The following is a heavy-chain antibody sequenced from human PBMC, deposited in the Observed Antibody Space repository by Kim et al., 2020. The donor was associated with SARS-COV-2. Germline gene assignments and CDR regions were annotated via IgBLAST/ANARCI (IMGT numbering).Heavy chain of an antibody. CDR3: AKDRGGLRVGNFDY. Sequence: ADSVKGRFTISRDNSKNTLYLQMNSLRAEDTAVYYCAKDRGGLRVGNFDYWGQGTLVTVSS. D-gene: IGHD1-26*01. V-gene: IGHV3-33*06. J-gene: IGHJ4*02.